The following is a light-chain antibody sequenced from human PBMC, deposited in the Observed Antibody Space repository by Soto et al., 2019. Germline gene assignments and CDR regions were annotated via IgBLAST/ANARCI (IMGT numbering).Light chain of an antibody. CDR1: QSVSSSY. J-gene: IGKJ1*01. CDR3: QQYNSYSWT. CDR2: DVS. Sequence: EIVLTQSPGTLSLSPGETATLSCRASQSVSSSYLAWYQQKPGQAPRLLIYDVSNRATDIPARFSGSGSGTDFTLTISSLQPDDFATYYCQQYNSYSWTFGQGTKVDI. V-gene: IGKV3-20*01.